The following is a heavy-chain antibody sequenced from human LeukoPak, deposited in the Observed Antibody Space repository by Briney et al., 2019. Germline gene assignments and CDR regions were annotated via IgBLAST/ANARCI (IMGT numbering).Heavy chain of an antibody. Sequence: PSETLSLTCTVSGDSISSSSYYWGWIRQPPGKGLEWIGNINYSGRTYYNPSLKSRVTISVDTSKNQFSLKLSSVTAADTAVYYYARNPSLHIVVVTAIDYWGQGTLVTVSS. V-gene: IGHV4-39*01. J-gene: IGHJ4*02. D-gene: IGHD2-21*02. CDR2: INYSGRT. CDR1: GDSISSSSYY. CDR3: ARNPSLHIVVVTAIDY.